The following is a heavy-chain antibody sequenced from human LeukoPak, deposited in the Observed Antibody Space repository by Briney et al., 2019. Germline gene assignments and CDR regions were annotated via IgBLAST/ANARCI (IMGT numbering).Heavy chain of an antibody. Sequence: PGGSLRLSCAASGFTFSNYWMTWVRQAPGKGLEWVAKIKQEGSEIYYVDSVTGRFTISRDNAKNSVFLQMNSLRAEGTAVYYCAKDSGTYAFDYWGQGTLVTVSP. J-gene: IGHJ4*02. CDR2: IKQEGSEI. CDR1: GFTFSNYW. CDR3: AKDSGTYAFDY. V-gene: IGHV3-7*04. D-gene: IGHD1-26*01.